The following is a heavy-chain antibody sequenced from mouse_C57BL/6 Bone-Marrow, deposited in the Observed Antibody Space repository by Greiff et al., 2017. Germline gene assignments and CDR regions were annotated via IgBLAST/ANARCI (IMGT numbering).Heavy chain of an antibody. J-gene: IGHJ2*01. V-gene: IGHV14-4*01. Sequence: EVQLQQSGAELVRPGASVKLSCTASGFNFKDDYMHWVKQRPEQGLEWIGWIDPENGDTEYASKFQGKATITADTSSNTAFLQLRSLTSEDTAVYYCTTGHYDYWGQGTTLTVSS. CDR1: GFNFKDDY. D-gene: IGHD1-1*01. CDR2: IDPENGDT. CDR3: TTGHYDY.